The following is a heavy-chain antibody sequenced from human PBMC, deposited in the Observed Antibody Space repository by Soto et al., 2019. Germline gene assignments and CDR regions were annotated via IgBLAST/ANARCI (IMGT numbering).Heavy chain of an antibody. CDR3: ARVPIGYCPKGACSGGY. J-gene: IGHJ4*02. CDR1: GFTVSTNY. CDR2: IHSGGST. V-gene: IGHV3-66*01. D-gene: IGHD2-8*01. Sequence: PGGSLRLSCVASGFTVSTNYMTWVRQAPGKGLEWVSVIHSGGSTYYADSLKGRFTISRDSSKNTLYLQINSLRAEDTAVYYCARVPIGYCPKGACSGGYWGQGSLVTVSS.